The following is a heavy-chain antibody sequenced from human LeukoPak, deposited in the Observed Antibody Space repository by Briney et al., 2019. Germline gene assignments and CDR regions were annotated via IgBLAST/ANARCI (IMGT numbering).Heavy chain of an antibody. D-gene: IGHD3-22*01. J-gene: IGHJ4*02. CDR1: GDSVSSNSAA. CDR2: TYYRSKWYN. CDR3: ARGGDYYYDSSGYLYYFDY. V-gene: IGHV6-1*01. Sequence: SQTLSLTCAISGDSVSSNSAAWNWIRQSPSRGLEWLGRTYYRSKWYNDYAVSVKSRITINPDTSKNQFSLQLNSVTPEDTAAYYCARGGDYYYDSSGYLYYFDYWGQGTLVTVSS.